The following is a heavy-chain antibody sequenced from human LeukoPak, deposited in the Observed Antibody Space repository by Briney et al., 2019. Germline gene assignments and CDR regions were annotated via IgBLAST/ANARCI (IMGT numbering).Heavy chain of an antibody. CDR1: GYTFTSYG. J-gene: IGHJ4*02. V-gene: IGHV1-18*01. D-gene: IGHD6-19*01. CDR2: ISAYNGNT. CDR3: ARLNVKGGGWPSVGFDY. Sequence: ASVKVSCKASGYTFTSYGISWVRQAPGQGLEWMGWISAYNGNTNYAQKLQGRVTMTTDTSTSTAYMELSSLRSEDTAVYYCARLNVKGGGWPSVGFDYWGQGTLVTVSS.